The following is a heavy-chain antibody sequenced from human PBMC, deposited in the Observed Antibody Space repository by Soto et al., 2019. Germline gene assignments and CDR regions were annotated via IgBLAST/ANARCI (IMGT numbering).Heavy chain of an antibody. CDR3: ARDRYGDPLWGKDDFDY. D-gene: IGHD4-17*01. V-gene: IGHV3-23*01. CDR1: GFTFSSYA. CDR2: ISDSGNST. Sequence: EVQLLESGGGLVQPGGSLRLSCAASGFTFSSYAMSWIRQAPGKGLEWVSTISDSGNSTYSADPVKGRFTISRYNSKNMLYLQMHSLRAEDTAVYYCARDRYGDPLWGKDDFDYWGQGTLVTVSS. J-gene: IGHJ4*02.